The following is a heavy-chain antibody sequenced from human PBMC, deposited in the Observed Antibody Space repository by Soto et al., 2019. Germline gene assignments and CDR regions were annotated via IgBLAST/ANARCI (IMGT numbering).Heavy chain of an antibody. CDR2: ISAYNGNT. J-gene: IGHJ1*01. CDR1: GYTFTNFG. CDR3: ARGAVVPAAVVEYFQH. Sequence: GASVKVSCKTSGYTFTNFGLSWVRQAPGQGLEWMGWISAYNGNTNYAQNFQGRVTMTTDKSTTTAYMELRGLTSDDTAVYYCARGAVVPAAVVEYFQHWGQGTLVTVSS. V-gene: IGHV1-18*01. D-gene: IGHD2-2*01.